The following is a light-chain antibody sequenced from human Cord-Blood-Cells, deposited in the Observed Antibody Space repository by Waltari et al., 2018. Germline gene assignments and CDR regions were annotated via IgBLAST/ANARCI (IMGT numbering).Light chain of an antibody. Sequence: QSALTQPASVSGSPGQSITISCTGTSSDVGSYNLVSWYQQHPGKGPKLMIYEGSKRPSGVSNRFSGSKSGNTASLTISGLQAEDEADYYCCSYAGSVFGTGTKVTVL. CDR1: SSDVGSYNL. V-gene: IGLV2-23*01. J-gene: IGLJ1*01. CDR2: EGS. CDR3: CSYAGSV.